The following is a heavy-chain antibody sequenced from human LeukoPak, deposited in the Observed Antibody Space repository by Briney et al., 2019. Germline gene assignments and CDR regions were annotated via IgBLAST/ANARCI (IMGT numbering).Heavy chain of an antibody. Sequence: TTSETLSLTCSVSGDSISSSSSYWGWIRQPPGKGLEWIGSIYHSGSTYYNPSLKSRVTISVDTSKNQFSLKLSSVTAADTAVYYCARDQRWLASFDYWGQGTLVTVSS. D-gene: IGHD6-19*01. J-gene: IGHJ4*02. CDR2: IYHSGST. CDR3: ARDQRWLASFDY. V-gene: IGHV4-39*07. CDR1: GDSISSSSSY.